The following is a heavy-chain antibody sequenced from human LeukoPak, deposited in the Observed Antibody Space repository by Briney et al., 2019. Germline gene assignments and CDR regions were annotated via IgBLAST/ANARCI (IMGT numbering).Heavy chain of an antibody. CDR2: ISSDGTST. V-gene: IGHV3-74*01. CDR3: TESWRSQGVDH. Sequence: GGSLRLSCAACGFTFSSHWMHWVRQAPGKGLEWLSRISSDGTSTTYGDSVRGRFSISRDNAKNMLFLQMNSLRDEDTAVYYCTESWRSQGVDHWGQGTLVTVSS. J-gene: IGHJ4*02. D-gene: IGHD3-16*01. CDR1: GFTFSSHW.